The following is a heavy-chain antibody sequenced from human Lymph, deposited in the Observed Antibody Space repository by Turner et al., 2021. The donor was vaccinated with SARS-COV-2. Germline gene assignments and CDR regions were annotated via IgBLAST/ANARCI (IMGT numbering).Heavy chain of an antibody. CDR1: GFTFSSYG. V-gene: IGHV3-33*01. CDR3: AREESSNGMDV. D-gene: IGHD6-13*01. Sequence: QVQLVESGGGVVQPGRALRLSCAASGFTFSSYGRLWVRQAPGKGLEWVAVIWYDGSNKYYADSVKGRFTISRDNSKNTLYLQMNSLRAEDTAVYYCAREESSNGMDVWGQGTTVTVSS. CDR2: IWYDGSNK. J-gene: IGHJ6*02.